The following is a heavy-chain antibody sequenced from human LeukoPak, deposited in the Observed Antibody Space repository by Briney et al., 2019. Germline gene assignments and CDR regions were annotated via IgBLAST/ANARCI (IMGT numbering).Heavy chain of an antibody. CDR1: GGSISSGDYY. CDR2: IYYSGST. CDR3: ARGAVVYYYYYMDV. J-gene: IGHJ6*03. V-gene: IGHV4-30-4*08. D-gene: IGHD6-19*01. Sequence: PSETLSLTCTVSGGSISSGDYYWSWIRQPPGKGLEWIGYIYYSGSTYYNPSLKSRVTISVDTSKNQFSLKLSSVTAADTAVYYCARGAVVYYYYYMDVWGKGTTVTVSS.